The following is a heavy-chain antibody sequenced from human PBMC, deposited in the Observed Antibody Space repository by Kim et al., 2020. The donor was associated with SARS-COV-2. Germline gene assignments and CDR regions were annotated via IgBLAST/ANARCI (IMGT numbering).Heavy chain of an antibody. J-gene: IGHJ5*02. CDR1: GGSISSGGYY. Sequence: SETLSFTCTVSGGSISSGGYYWSWIRQHPGKGLEWIGYIYYSGSTYYNPSLKSRVTISVDTSKNQFSLKLSSVTAADTAVYYCARAMGITIFGVVIVNWFDPWGQGTLVTVSS. V-gene: IGHV4-31*03. CDR3: ARAMGITIFGVVIVNWFDP. D-gene: IGHD3-3*01. CDR2: IYYSGST.